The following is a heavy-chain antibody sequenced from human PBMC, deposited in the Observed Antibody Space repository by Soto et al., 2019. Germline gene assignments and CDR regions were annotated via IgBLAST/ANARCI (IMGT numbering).Heavy chain of an antibody. Sequence: SVKVSCKASGDTFGRFTINWVRQAPGQGLEWMGGIKPISDITNYAQRFQGRVTMTRDTSTSTVYMELSSLRSEDTAVYYCARDRPMVRTLDPWGQGTLVTVSS. CDR1: GDTFGRFT. CDR2: IKPISDIT. CDR3: ARDRPMVRTLDP. D-gene: IGHD3-10*01. J-gene: IGHJ5*02. V-gene: IGHV1-69*10.